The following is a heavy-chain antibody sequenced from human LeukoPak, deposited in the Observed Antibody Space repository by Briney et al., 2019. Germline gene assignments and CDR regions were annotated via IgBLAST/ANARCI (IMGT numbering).Heavy chain of an antibody. Sequence: ASVKVSCKASGYTFTSYTITWVRQAPGQGLEWMGWISGYNSNTSYAQNLLDRVTMTTDTSTNTAYMELRSLRSDDTAVYYCARQAYTYGFLRYWGQGTLVTVSS. J-gene: IGHJ4*02. D-gene: IGHD5-18*01. CDR2: ISGYNSNT. CDR1: GYTFTSYT. CDR3: ARQAYTYGFLRY. V-gene: IGHV1-18*01.